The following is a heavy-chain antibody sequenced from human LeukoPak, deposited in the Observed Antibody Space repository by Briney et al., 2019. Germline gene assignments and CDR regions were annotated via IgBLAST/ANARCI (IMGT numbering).Heavy chain of an antibody. V-gene: IGHV1-69*04. CDR3: ARDKQQLERVYYYYGMDV. CDR1: GYTFTSYG. J-gene: IGHJ6*02. D-gene: IGHD6-13*01. Sequence: GASVKVSCKASGYTFTSYGISWVRQAPGQGLEWMGRIIPILGIANYAQKFQGRVTITADKSTSTAYMELSSLRSEDTAVYYCARDKQQLERVYYYYGMDVWGQGTTVTVSS. CDR2: IIPILGIA.